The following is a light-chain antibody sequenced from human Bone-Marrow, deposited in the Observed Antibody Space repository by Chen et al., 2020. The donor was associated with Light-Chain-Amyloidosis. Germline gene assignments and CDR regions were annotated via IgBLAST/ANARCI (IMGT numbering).Light chain of an antibody. CDR2: RDT. Sequence: SYELTQPPSVSVSPGQKARITCSGDDLPTKYAYWYQQKPGQAPVLVIHRDTERPSGISERFSGSSSATTATLTISGFQAEDDADYHCQSADSSGSYEVIFGEGNKLTVL. J-gene: IGLJ2*01. V-gene: IGLV3-25*03. CDR3: QSADSSGSYEVI. CDR1: DLPTKY.